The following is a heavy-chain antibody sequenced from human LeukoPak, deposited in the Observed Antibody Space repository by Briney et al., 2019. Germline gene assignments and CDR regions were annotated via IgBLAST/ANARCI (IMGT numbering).Heavy chain of an antibody. Sequence: PGGSLRLSCAASGFSVSSKYMIWVRQAPGMGLEWVSVLYSGGSTYYADSVKGRFTISRDNSKNTLYLQMNSLRAEDTAVYYCARIDRGFYSRWTAFAFWGQGTMVTVSS. D-gene: IGHD2-15*01. J-gene: IGHJ3*01. CDR2: LYSGGST. CDR3: ARIDRGFYSRWTAFAF. V-gene: IGHV3-53*01. CDR1: GFSVSSKY.